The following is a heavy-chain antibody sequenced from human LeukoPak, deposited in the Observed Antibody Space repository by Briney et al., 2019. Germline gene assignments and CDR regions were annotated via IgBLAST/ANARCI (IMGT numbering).Heavy chain of an antibody. J-gene: IGHJ4*02. CDR3: ARLDGRWEPLDY. CDR1: DVSFTNYY. Sequence: PSETLSLTCTVSDVSFTNYYWTWIRQSPGKGLEWLGEISHTGNTHYNPSLKSRVTISVDTSKNQFSLKLSSVTAADTAVYYCARLDGRWEPLDYWGQGTLVTVSS. D-gene: IGHD1-26*01. CDR2: ISHTGNT. V-gene: IGHV4-34*01.